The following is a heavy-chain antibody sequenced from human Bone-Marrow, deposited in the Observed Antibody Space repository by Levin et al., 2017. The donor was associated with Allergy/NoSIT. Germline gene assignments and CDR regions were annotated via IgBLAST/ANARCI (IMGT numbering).Heavy chain of an antibody. CDR2: FYYSGST. CDR1: GGSMSSYH. V-gene: IGHV4-59*08. J-gene: IGHJ4*02. Sequence: SGGSLRLSCSVSGGSMSSYHWSWIRQSPGKGLEWIGHFYYSGSTNYNPSLKSRVTISVDTSKNQFSLKLTSVTAADTAVYFCARHVYPDGSPFDSWGLGSLVTVSS. CDR3: ARHVYPDGSPFDS. D-gene: IGHD3-10*01.